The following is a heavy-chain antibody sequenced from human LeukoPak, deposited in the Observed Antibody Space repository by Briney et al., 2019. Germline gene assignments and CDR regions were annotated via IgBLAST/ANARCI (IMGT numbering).Heavy chain of an antibody. CDR3: ARERYSSGWYVPGDYYYYYGMDV. CDR2: IYYSGST. V-gene: IGHV4-39*02. D-gene: IGHD6-19*01. J-gene: IGHJ6*02. Sequence: PSETLSLTCTVSGGSISSSSYYWGWIRQPPGKGLEWIGSIYYSGSTYYNPSLKSRVTISVDTSKNQFSLKLSSVTAADTAVYYCARERYSSGWYVPGDYYYYYGMDVWGQGTTVTVSS. CDR1: GGSISSSSYY.